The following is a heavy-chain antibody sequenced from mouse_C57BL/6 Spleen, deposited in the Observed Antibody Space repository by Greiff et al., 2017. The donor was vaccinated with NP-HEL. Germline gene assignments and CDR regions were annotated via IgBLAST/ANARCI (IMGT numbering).Heavy chain of an antibody. CDR2: ISSGSSTI. CDR1: GFTFSDYG. D-gene: IGHD3-2*02. CDR3: ARAAQAFDY. J-gene: IGHJ2*01. Sequence: VQLQQSGGGLVKPGGSLKLSCAASGFTFSDYGMHWVRQAPEKGLEWVAYISSGSSTIYYADTVKGRFTISRDNAKNTLFLQMTSLRSEDTAMYYCARAAQAFDYWGQGTTLTVSS. V-gene: IGHV5-17*01.